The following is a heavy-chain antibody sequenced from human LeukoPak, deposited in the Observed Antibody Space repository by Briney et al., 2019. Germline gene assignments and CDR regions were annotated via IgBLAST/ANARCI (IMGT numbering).Heavy chain of an antibody. D-gene: IGHD6-13*01. CDR3: AKDKGYSSSWPDY. Sequence: GGSLRLSCAASGFTFDDYAMHRVRQAPGKGLEWVSGISWNSGSIGYADSVKGRFTISRDNAKNSLYLQMNSLRAEDTALYYCAKDKGYSSSWPDYWGQGTLVTVSS. V-gene: IGHV3-9*01. J-gene: IGHJ4*02. CDR1: GFTFDDYA. CDR2: ISWNSGSI.